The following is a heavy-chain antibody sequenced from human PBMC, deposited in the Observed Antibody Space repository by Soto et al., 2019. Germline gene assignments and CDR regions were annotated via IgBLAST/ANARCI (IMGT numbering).Heavy chain of an antibody. CDR1: DGSMNSDSSY. V-gene: IGHV4-39*01. D-gene: IGHD3-22*01. CDR2: INHSGSN. J-gene: IGHJ4*02. CDR3: ARLGVYVSVGFYYLWDS. Sequence: QLQLQESGPGLVKPSETLSLTCRVSDGSMNSDSSYWGWIRQPPGKGLEWIGVINHSGSNYHNLSPKGRVTMSVDASRNQFSLKLTSMTAADTAVYYFARLGVYVSVGFYYLWDSLCQGTLVTVSS.